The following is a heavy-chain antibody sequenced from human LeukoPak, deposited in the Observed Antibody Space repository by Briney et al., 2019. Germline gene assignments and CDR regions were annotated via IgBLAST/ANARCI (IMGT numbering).Heavy chain of an antibody. Sequence: AGGSLRLSCAASGFTFSSYGMHWVRQAPGKGLEWVAVIWYDGSNKYYADSVKGRFTISRDNSKNTLYLQMNSLRAEDTAVYYCAKRGCDTNGCPYYFDYWGQGTLVTVSS. V-gene: IGHV3-33*06. CDR1: GFTFSSYG. D-gene: IGHD2-8*01. J-gene: IGHJ4*02. CDR3: AKRGCDTNGCPYYFDY. CDR2: IWYDGSNK.